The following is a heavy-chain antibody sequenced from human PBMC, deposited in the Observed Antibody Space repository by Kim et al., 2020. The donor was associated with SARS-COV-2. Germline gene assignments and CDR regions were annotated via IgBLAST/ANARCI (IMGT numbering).Heavy chain of an antibody. V-gene: IGHV3-48*03. Sequence: GGSLRLSCAASGFTFSSYEMNWVRQAPGKGLEWVSYISSSGSTIYYADSVKGRFTISRDNAKNSLYLQMNSLRAEDTAVYYCARVVGMTTVVTARYAFDIWGQGTMVTVSS. CDR3: ARVVGMTTVVTARYAFDI. D-gene: IGHD4-17*01. CDR2: ISSSGSTI. CDR1: GFTFSSYE. J-gene: IGHJ3*02.